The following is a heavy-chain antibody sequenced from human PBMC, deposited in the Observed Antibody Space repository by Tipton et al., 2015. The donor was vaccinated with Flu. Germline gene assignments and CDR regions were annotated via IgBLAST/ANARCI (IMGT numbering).Heavy chain of an antibody. J-gene: IGHJ6*02. CDR2: IYHSGSP. CDR1: GYSISNGYY. Sequence: TLSLTCVVSGYSISNGYYWGWIRQPPGKGLEWIGDIYHSGSPYYNPSLKSRVTISVDTSKNQFSLRMNSVTAADTAVYYCARDQGFGAGLTYDYYGMDVWGQGTTVTVSS. V-gene: IGHV4-38-2*02. CDR3: ARDQGFGAGLTYDYYGMDV. D-gene: IGHD3-10*01.